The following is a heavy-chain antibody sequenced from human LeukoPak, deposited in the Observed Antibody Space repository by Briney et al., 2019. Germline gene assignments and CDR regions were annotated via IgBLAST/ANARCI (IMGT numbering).Heavy chain of an antibody. Sequence: PGRSLRLSCAASGFTFSSYAMHWVRQAPGKGLEWVAVISYDGSNKYYADSVKGRFTISRDNSKDTLYLQMNSLRAEDTAVYYCAKPNDVLYYYYGMDVWGQGTTVTVSS. CDR2: ISYDGSNK. CDR1: GFTFSSYA. J-gene: IGHJ6*02. V-gene: IGHV3-30*04. D-gene: IGHD1-1*01. CDR3: AKPNDVLYYYYGMDV.